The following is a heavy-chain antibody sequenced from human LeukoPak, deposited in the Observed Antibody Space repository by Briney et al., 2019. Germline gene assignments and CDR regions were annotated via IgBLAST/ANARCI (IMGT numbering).Heavy chain of an antibody. CDR3: ARALGPHVDIVATIGY. CDR2: INPNSGGT. CDR1: GYTFTSYG. J-gene: IGHJ4*02. D-gene: IGHD5-12*01. Sequence: ASVKVSCKASGYTFTSYGISWVRQAPGQGLEWMGWINPNSGGTNYAQKFQGRVTMTRDTSISTAYMELSRLRSDDTAVYYCARALGPHVDIVATIGYWGQGTLVTVSS. V-gene: IGHV1-2*02.